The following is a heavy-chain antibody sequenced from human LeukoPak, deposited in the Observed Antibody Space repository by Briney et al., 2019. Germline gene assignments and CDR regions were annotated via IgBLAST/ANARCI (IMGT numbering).Heavy chain of an antibody. Sequence: GGSLRLSCAASGFTFSSYEMNWVRQAPGKGLEWVSYISSSGSTIYYADSVKGRFTISRDNAKNSLYLQMNRLRAEDTAVYYCAREEIVPAAYFDYWGQGTLVTVSS. J-gene: IGHJ4*02. CDR3: AREEIVPAAYFDY. V-gene: IGHV3-48*03. D-gene: IGHD2-2*01. CDR2: ISSSGSTI. CDR1: GFTFSSYE.